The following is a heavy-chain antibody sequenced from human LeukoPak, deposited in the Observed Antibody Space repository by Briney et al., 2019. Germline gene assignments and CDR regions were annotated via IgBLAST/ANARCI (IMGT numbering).Heavy chain of an antibody. V-gene: IGHV1-2*02. D-gene: IGHD4-17*01. CDR1: GYTFTGYY. J-gene: IGHJ4*02. CDR2: INPNSGGT. Sequence: ASVKVSCKASGYTFTGYYMHWVRQAPGQGLEWMAWINPNSGGTNYAQKFQGRVTMTRDTSTSTAYMELSRLRSDDTAVYYCAMLTVTTSSDFDYWGQGTLVTVSS. CDR3: AMLTVTTSSDFDY.